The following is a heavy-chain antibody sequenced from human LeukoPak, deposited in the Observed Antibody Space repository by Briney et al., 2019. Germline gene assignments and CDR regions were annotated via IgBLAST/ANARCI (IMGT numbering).Heavy chain of an antibody. CDR3: ARGGILVQLWLSDY. V-gene: IGHV1-8*01. CDR2: MNPVSGNA. D-gene: IGHD3-10*01. CDR1: GYTFTNFD. J-gene: IGHJ4*02. Sequence: ASVKVSCKASGYTFTNFDINWVRQAPGQGLEWMGWMNPVSGNAGSAQKFQGRVTLTGDTSISTAYMELSRLRSDDTAVYYCARGGILVQLWLSDYWGQGTLVTASS.